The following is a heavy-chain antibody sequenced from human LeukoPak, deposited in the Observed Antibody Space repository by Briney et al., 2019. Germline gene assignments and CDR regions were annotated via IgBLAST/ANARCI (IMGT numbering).Heavy chain of an antibody. V-gene: IGHV1-69*13. CDR1: GGTFSSYA. CDR2: IITIFGTA. Sequence: ASVKVSCKASGGTFSSYAISWVRQAPGQGLEWMGGIITIFGTANYAQKFQGRVTITADESTSTAYMELSSLRSEDTAVYYCARDGWRRDGYNSGDWFDPWGQGTLVTVSS. D-gene: IGHD5-24*01. J-gene: IGHJ5*02. CDR3: ARDGWRRDGYNSGDWFDP.